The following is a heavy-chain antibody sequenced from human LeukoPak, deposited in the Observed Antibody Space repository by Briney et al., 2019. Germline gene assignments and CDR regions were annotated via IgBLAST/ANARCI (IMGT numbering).Heavy chain of an antibody. CDR2: IKQDGSEK. J-gene: IGHJ4*02. Sequence: GGSLRLSCSASGFTFSSYWMSWVRQTPEKGLEWVANIKQDGSEKVYVDSVKGRFTISRDNAKSSLYLQMSGLRAEDTAVYFCARGHYYDSWGQGTLVTVSS. CDR1: GFTFSSYW. V-gene: IGHV3-7*05. CDR3: ARGHYYDS. D-gene: IGHD3-22*01.